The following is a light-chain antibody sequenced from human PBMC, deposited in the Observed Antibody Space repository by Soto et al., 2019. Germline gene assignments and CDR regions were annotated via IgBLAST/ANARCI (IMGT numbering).Light chain of an antibody. CDR2: QVS. J-gene: IGLJ3*02. Sequence: QSALTQPPSVSGSPGQSVTISCTGTSSDVGSYNRVSWYQQPPGTAPKLMICQVSNRPSGVPDRFSGSKSGNTASLTISGLQAEDEADYYRSSYTSSGTWVFGGGTKLTVL. V-gene: IGLV2-18*02. CDR1: SSDVGSYNR. CDR3: SSYTSSGTWV.